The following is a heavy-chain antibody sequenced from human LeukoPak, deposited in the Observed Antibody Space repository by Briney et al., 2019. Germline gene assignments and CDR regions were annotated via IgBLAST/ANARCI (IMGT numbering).Heavy chain of an antibody. Sequence: GGSLRLSCAASGFTFSSYSMNWVRQAPGKGLEWVSYISSSGSTIYYADSVKGRFTISRDNAKNSLYLQMNSLRAEDTAVYYCARQTYYYDSSGYGHNWFDPWGQGTLVTVSS. CDR1: GFTFSSYS. V-gene: IGHV3-48*04. J-gene: IGHJ5*02. CDR2: ISSSGSTI. D-gene: IGHD3-22*01. CDR3: ARQTYYYDSSGYGHNWFDP.